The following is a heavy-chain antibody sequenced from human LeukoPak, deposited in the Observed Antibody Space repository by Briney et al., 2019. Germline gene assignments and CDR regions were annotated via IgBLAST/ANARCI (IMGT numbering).Heavy chain of an antibody. CDR2: INANRGGA. J-gene: IGHJ4*02. CDR3: ARRHCSSTSCYYFDY. D-gene: IGHD2-2*01. Sequence: GASLKVSCKASGYTFTDYYMHWVRQAPGQGLEWMGWINANRGGANYAQRFQGRVTMTRDTSITTAYMELSRLKSDDTAVYYCARRHCSSTSCYYFDYWGQGTLVTVSS. V-gene: IGHV1-2*02. CDR1: GYTFTDYY.